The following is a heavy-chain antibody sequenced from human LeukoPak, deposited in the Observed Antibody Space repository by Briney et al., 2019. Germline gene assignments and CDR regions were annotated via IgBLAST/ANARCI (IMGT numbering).Heavy chain of an antibody. Sequence: PGRSLRLSCAASGFTFSSYAMHWVRQAPGKGLEWVAVITYDGTNKYYADSVKGRFTIYRDNSKNTLYLQMNSLRAEDTAVYYCARVRPADIVVVPAARSYGMDVWGQGTTVTVSS. J-gene: IGHJ6*02. CDR1: GFTFSSYA. CDR2: ITYDGTNK. CDR3: ARVRPADIVVVPAARSYGMDV. D-gene: IGHD2-2*01. V-gene: IGHV3-30*04.